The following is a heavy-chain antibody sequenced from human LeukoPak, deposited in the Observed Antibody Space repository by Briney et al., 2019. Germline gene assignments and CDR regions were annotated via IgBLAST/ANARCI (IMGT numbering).Heavy chain of an antibody. D-gene: IGHD2-2*01. Sequence: SETLSLTCTVSGGSISSSSYYWGWIRQPPGKGLEWIEYIYHSGSTYYNPSLKSRVTISVDRSKNQFSLKLSSVAAADTAVYYCARAMVIVVPAATQYNWFDPWGQGTLVTVSS. CDR3: ARAMVIVVPAATQYNWFDP. CDR2: IYHSGST. CDR1: GGSISSSSYY. J-gene: IGHJ5*02. V-gene: IGHV4-39*07.